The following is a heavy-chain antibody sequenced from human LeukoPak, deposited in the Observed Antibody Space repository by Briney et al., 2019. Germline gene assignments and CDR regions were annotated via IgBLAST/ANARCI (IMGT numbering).Heavy chain of an antibody. D-gene: IGHD6-13*01. J-gene: IGHJ4*02. Sequence: GGSLGLSCAASGFTFSDYNMNWVRQAPGKGLEWVSVIYSGGSTYYADSVKGRFTISRHNSKNTLYLQMNSLRAEDTAVYYCASGSSWYFDYWGQGTLVTVSS. V-gene: IGHV3-53*04. CDR3: ASGSSWYFDY. CDR2: IYSGGST. CDR1: GFTFSDYN.